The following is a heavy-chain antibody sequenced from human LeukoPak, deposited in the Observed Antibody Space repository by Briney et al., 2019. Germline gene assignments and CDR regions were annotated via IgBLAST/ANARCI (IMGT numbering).Heavy chain of an antibody. D-gene: IGHD5-24*01. V-gene: IGHV1-18*01. CDR1: GYTFTSYG. Sequence: ASVKVSCKASGYTFTSYGISWVRQAPGQGLEWMGWISAYNGNTNYAQKLQGRVTMTTDTSTSTAYMELRSLRSDDTAVYHCARDGWVEMATITYPFDYWGQGTLVTVSS. J-gene: IGHJ4*02. CDR2: ISAYNGNT. CDR3: ARDGWVEMATITYPFDY.